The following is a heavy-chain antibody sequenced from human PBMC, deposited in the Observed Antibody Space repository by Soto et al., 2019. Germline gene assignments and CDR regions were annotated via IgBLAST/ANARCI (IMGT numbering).Heavy chain of an antibody. V-gene: IGHV4-31*03. CDR1: GGSISSGGYY. CDR2: IYYSGST. D-gene: IGHD3-3*01. J-gene: IGHJ4*02. CDR3: ARAPRGAIFGVALEDY. Sequence: PWETLSLTCTVSGGSISSGGYYWSWIRQHPGKGLEWIGYIYYSGSTYYNPSLKSRVTISVDTSKNQFSLKLSSVTAADTAVYYCARAPRGAIFGVALEDYWGQGTLVTVSS.